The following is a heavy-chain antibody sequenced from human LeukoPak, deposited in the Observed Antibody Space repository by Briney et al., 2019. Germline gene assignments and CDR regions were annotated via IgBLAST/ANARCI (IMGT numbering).Heavy chain of an antibody. CDR1: GGSISSYY. V-gene: IGHV4-59*12. Sequence: SETLSLTCTVSGGSISSYYWSWIRQPPGKGLEWIGYIYYSGSTNYNPSLKSRVTISVDTSKNQFSLKLSSVTAADTAVYYCARERVREVRGVIIRTFDYWGQGTLVTVSS. CDR3: ARERVREVRGVIIRTFDY. J-gene: IGHJ4*02. CDR2: IYYSGST. D-gene: IGHD3-10*01.